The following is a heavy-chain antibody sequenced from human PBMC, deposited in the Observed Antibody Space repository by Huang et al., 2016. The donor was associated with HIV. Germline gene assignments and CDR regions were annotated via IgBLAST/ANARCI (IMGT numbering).Heavy chain of an antibody. CDR1: GGSFSGYF. CDR2: INQRGST. CDR3: ARISLRFWYFDL. J-gene: IGHJ2*01. D-gene: IGHD3-3*01. Sequence: QVQLQQCGAGLLKPSETLSLTCAVYGGSFSGYFWSWISQPPGKGLEWSGEINQRGSTNDNPSLKSRVTISVDTSKNQFSLKLSSVTAADTAVYYCARISLRFWYFDLWGRGTLVTVSS. V-gene: IGHV4-34*01.